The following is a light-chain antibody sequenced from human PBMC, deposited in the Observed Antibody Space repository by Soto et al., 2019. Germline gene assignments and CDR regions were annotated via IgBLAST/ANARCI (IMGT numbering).Light chain of an antibody. J-gene: IGKJ1*01. V-gene: IGKV3-15*01. Sequence: EIVMTQSPATLSVSPGERVTLSCRASQSVSSNLAWYQQKPGQAPSLLIYGASTRATDTPARFSGSGSGTEFTLTISSLQSEDFAVYYCQQYDYWPPWTFGQGTKVDI. CDR2: GAS. CDR1: QSVSSN. CDR3: QQYDYWPPWT.